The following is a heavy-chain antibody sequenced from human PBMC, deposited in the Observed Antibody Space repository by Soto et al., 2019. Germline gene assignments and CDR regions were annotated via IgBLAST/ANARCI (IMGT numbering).Heavy chain of an antibody. J-gene: IGHJ5*02. D-gene: IGHD3-3*01. V-gene: IGHV3-23*01. Sequence: GGSLRLSCAASGFTFSSYAMSWVRQAPGKGLEWVSAISGSGGSTYYADSVKGRFTISRDNSKNTLYLQMNSLRAEDTAVYYCAKHKRVLRFLDSTITFDPWGQGTLVTV. CDR3: AKHKRVLRFLDSTITFDP. CDR2: ISGSGGST. CDR1: GFTFSSYA.